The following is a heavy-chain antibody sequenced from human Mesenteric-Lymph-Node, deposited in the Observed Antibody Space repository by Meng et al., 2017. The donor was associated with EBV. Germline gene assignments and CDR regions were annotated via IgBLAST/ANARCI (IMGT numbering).Heavy chain of an antibody. CDR1: GASIDSSDW. Sequence: QVHLQGSGPGLVKPSGTLSLTCAVSGASIDSSDWWTWVRQAPGKGLEWIGEINHSGTTNYNPSLKSRVTISIDTSQNQFSLKMTSVDDVDTAVCYCARGYCTTTTCYALVFDPWCAGTLVTVS. D-gene: IGHD2-2*01. V-gene: IGHV4-4*02. CDR2: INHSGTT. J-gene: IGHJ5*02. CDR3: ARGYCTTTTCYALVFDP.